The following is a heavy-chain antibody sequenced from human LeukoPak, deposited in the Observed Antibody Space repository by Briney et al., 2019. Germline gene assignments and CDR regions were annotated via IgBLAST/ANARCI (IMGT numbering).Heavy chain of an antibody. CDR2: ISGSGGST. V-gene: IGHV3-23*01. Sequence: GGSLRLSCAASGLTFSSYAMSWVRQAPGKGLEWVSAISGSGGSTYYADSVKGRFTISRDNSKNTLYLQMNSLRAEDTAVYYCAKDSRRSSEPYWGQGTLVTVSS. J-gene: IGHJ4*02. D-gene: IGHD6-6*01. CDR1: GLTFSSYA. CDR3: AKDSRRSSEPY.